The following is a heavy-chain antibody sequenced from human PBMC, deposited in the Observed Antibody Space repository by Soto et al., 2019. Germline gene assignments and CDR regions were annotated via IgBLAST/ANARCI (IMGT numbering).Heavy chain of an antibody. J-gene: IGHJ4*02. V-gene: IGHV4-61*08. CDR2: IYYTGST. Sequence: SETLSLTCAVSGGSISSGGYYWSWIRQPPGKELQYIGYIYYTGSTNYNPSLQSRVTMSVDTSKSQFSLKLNSVSAADTAVYYCARHYNSGSYPLDYWGQGTLVTVSS. CDR1: GGSISSGGYY. D-gene: IGHD3-10*01. CDR3: ARHYNSGSYPLDY.